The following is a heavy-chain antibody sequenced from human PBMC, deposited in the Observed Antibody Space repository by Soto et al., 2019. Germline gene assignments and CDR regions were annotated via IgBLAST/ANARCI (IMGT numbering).Heavy chain of an antibody. V-gene: IGHV1-46*01. CDR2: INPSGGHT. CDR3: ARGGHVVVVTAAFDY. Sequence: QVQLMQSGAEVKKPGASVKVSCKASGNTFTNYYIHWVRQAPGQGLEWMGTINPSGGHTTYAQKFLGRVTMPRDTSPSTLYMELTSLRSEDTAVYYCARGGHVVVVTAAFDYWGQGTLVTVSS. CDR1: GNTFTNYY. D-gene: IGHD2-21*02. J-gene: IGHJ4*02.